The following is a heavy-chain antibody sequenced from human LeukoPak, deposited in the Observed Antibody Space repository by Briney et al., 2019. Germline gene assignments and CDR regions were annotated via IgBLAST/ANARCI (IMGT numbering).Heavy chain of an antibody. Sequence: GGSLRLSCAASGFTFSDNYMSWVRQAPGKGLEWVSVMYSGGDTYYANSVKGRVTFSRDISKNTLFLQMNGLTTEDTAMYYCARDAPQVPAAGVLASWGQGTLVTVSS. V-gene: IGHV3-53*01. D-gene: IGHD6-13*01. J-gene: IGHJ5*02. CDR3: ARDAPQVPAAGVLAS. CDR2: MYSGGDT. CDR1: GFTFSDNY.